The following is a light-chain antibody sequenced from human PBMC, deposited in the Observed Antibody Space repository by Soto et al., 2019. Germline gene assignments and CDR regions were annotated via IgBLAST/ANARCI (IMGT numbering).Light chain of an antibody. CDR3: QQLNSYPSYT. CDR1: QVISSY. Sequence: DIPLTQSPSFLSTSVGDRVTITCRASQVISSYLAWYQQKPGKAPKLLIYAASTLQSGVPSRFSGSGSGTEFTLTISSLQPEDFATYYCQQLNSYPSYTFGQGTKLEIK. CDR2: AAS. V-gene: IGKV1-9*01. J-gene: IGKJ2*01.